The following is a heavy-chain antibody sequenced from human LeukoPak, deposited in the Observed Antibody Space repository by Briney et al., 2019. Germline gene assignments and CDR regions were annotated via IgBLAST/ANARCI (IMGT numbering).Heavy chain of an antibody. CDR3: ARSDSSGWYSLYFDY. D-gene: IGHD6-19*01. J-gene: IGHJ4*02. CDR2: IWYDGSNK. V-gene: IGHV3-33*01. CDR1: GFTFSNYG. Sequence: GRSLRLSCAASGFTFSNYGVHWVRQAPGKGLEGVAVIWYDGSNKYYADYVKGRFTISRDNSKNTLYLQMNSLRAEDTAVYYCARSDSSGWYSLYFDYWGQGTLVTVSS.